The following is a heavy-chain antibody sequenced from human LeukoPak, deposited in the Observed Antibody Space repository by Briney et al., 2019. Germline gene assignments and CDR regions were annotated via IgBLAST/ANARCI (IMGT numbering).Heavy chain of an antibody. Sequence: SETLSLTCTVSGGSISSGDYYWSWLRQPPGKGLEWIGYIYYSGSTYYNPSLKSRVTISVDTSKNQFSLKLSSVTAADTAVYYCARTTYYYDSSGYFAFDIWGQGTMVTVSS. CDR3: ARTTYYYDSSGYFAFDI. D-gene: IGHD3-22*01. V-gene: IGHV4-30-4*01. CDR2: IYYSGST. J-gene: IGHJ3*02. CDR1: GGSISSGDYY.